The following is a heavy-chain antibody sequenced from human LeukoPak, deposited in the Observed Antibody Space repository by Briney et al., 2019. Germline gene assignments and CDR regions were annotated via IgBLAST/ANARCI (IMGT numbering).Heavy chain of an antibody. CDR3: AKVLGDDLLDAFDV. V-gene: IGHV4-39*02. CDR2: ISYRGST. Sequence: PSETLSLTCTVSGGSIGNADSFWGWIRQPPGKGLEWIGTISYRGSTYYNPSLKSRVTISTDTSKNLFFLKLSSVTVADVAVYYCAKVLGDDLLDAFDVWGQGTIVSVSS. D-gene: IGHD1-1*01. CDR1: GGSIGNADSF. J-gene: IGHJ3*01.